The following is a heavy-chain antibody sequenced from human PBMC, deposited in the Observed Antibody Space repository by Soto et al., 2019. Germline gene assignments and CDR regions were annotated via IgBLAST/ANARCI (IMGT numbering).Heavy chain of an antibody. D-gene: IGHD1-1*01. V-gene: IGHV3-11*06. CDR1: GFTFSDYY. CDR2: ISQTGAYT. J-gene: IGHJ4*02. Sequence: LRLPCAASGFTFSDYYISWVRQAPGRGLEWLSYISQTGAYTNYADSVRGRFTISRDNAKNSLYLQMNSLRAEDTAVYYCTSAERGKTGVRVWGQGTLVTVSS. CDR3: TSAERGKTGVRV.